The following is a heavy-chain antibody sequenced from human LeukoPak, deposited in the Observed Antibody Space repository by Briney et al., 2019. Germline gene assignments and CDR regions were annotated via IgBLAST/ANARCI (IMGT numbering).Heavy chain of an antibody. D-gene: IGHD7-27*01. CDR3: ARDLAWGGY. J-gene: IGHJ4*02. CDR2: ITSSSSSM. Sequence: GGSLRLSCVASGFTFSIYAMSWVRQAPGKGLEWVSSITSSSSSMYSADSVKGRLTISRDNAKNSLYLQMNSLRAEDTAVYYCARDLAWGGYWGQGTLVTISS. CDR1: GFTFSIYA. V-gene: IGHV3-21*01.